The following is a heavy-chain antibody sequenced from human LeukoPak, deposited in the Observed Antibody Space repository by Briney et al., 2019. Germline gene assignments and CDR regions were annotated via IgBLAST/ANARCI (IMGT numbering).Heavy chain of an antibody. J-gene: IGHJ5*02. CDR3: AKIPNCSGGSCYKNWFDP. CDR2: IRYDGSNK. Sequence: GGSLRLSCAASGFTFSSYGMHWVRQAPGKGLEWVAFIRYDGSNKYYADSVKGRFTISRDNSKNTLYLQMNSLRAEDTAVYYCAKIPNCSGGSCYKNWFDPRGQGTLVTVSS. V-gene: IGHV3-30*02. D-gene: IGHD2-15*01. CDR1: GFTFSSYG.